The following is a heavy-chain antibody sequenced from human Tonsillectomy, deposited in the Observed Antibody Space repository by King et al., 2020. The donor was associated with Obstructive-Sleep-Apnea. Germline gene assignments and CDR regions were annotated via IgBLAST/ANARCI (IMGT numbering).Heavy chain of an antibody. CDR2: ISSSSSTI. CDR1: GFTFSSYS. CDR3: ARDVRGIAARPSVY. J-gene: IGHJ4*02. V-gene: IGHV3-48*04. D-gene: IGHD6-6*01. Sequence: VQLVESGGGLVQPGGSLRLSCAASGFTFSSYSMNWVRQSPGKGLEWVSYISSSSSTIYYADSVKGRFTISRDNAKNSLYLQMNSLRAEDTAVYYCARDVRGIAARPSVYWGQGTLVTVSS.